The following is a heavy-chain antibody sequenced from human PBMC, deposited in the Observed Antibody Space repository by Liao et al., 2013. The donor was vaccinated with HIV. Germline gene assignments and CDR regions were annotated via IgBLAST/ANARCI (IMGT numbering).Heavy chain of an antibody. CDR1: GGSINTYY. J-gene: IGHJ1*01. CDR2: ISYSGST. D-gene: IGHD2-2*01. CDR3: ATLTDDIVVVPPAKYFQH. V-gene: IGHV4-59*01. Sequence: QVQLQESGPRLVKPSETLSLTCSVSGGSINTYYWSWMRQAPGKGLEWIAYISYSGSTNYNPSLSSRLSISLDTSKNEFSLKLNSVTAADTAVYYCATLTDDIVVVPPAKYFQHWGQGTLVTVSS.